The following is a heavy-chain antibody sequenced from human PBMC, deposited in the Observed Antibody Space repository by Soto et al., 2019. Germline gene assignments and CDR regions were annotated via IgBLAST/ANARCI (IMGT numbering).Heavy chain of an antibody. Sequence: EVQLVDSGGDLIQPGGSLRLSCGASGFTVSGNFLSWVRQAPGKGLEWVSYIYIDGSTYYADSVRGRFTLTRDNSKNTLYLQMNNLRGEDTAVYYCARDGGSGTAVAGIQYSGMDVWGQGTTVTVSS. J-gene: IGHJ6*02. V-gene: IGHV3-53*01. CDR3: ARDGGSGTAVAGIQYSGMDV. CDR2: IYIDGST. D-gene: IGHD6-19*01. CDR1: GFTVSGNF.